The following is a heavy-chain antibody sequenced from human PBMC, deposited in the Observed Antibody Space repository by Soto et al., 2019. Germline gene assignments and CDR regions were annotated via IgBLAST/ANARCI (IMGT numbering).Heavy chain of an antibody. CDR3: ARGGSYGSGSYENWSDP. CDR2: IYHSGST. CDR1: GGSISSGGYS. V-gene: IGHV4-30-2*01. D-gene: IGHD3-10*01. Sequence: QLQLQESGSGLVKPSQTLSLTCAVSGGSISSGGYSWSWIRQPPGKGLEWIGYIYHSGSTYYNPSLKRRVTISVDRSKNQFSLKVSSVTAADTAVYYCARGGSYGSGSYENWSDPWGQGTLVTVSS. J-gene: IGHJ5*02.